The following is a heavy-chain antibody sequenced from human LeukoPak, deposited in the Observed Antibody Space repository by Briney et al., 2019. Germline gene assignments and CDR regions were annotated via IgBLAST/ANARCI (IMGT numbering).Heavy chain of an antibody. CDR2: ISTYNGNT. CDR3: ARDERAAAAGSEYYFDY. V-gene: IGHV1-18*04. Sequence: GASVKVSCKGSGYNFDRYGVNWVRQAPGQGLEWVGWISTYNGNTFYAPKLQDRITLATDTSTSTAYMELRSLKSDDTAVYYCARDERAAAAGSEYYFDYWGQGTLVTVSS. D-gene: IGHD6-13*01. CDR1: GYNFDRYG. J-gene: IGHJ4*02.